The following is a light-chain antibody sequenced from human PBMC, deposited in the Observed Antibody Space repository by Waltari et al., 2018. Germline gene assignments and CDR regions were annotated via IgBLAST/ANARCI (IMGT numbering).Light chain of an antibody. Sequence: EVVLTQSPGTLSLSPGERATLSCRASQSVSSAALAWYQQKPGQAPRLLIFGPSYRATGIPYRFSGRGSGTDFTLTISSLEAEDFAVYYCQHYDSSTGFTFGPGTKVDTK. J-gene: IGKJ3*01. CDR1: QSVSSAA. V-gene: IGKV3-20*01. CDR2: GPS. CDR3: QHYDSSTGFT.